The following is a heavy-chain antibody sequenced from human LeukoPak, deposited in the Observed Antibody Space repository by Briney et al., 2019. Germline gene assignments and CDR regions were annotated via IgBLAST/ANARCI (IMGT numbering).Heavy chain of an antibody. CDR3: ARVQVIVVAPAAEPRGAFDI. V-gene: IGHV4-59*01. CDR2: IYYSGST. CDR1: GGSISSYY. J-gene: IGHJ3*02. Sequence: RTSETLSLTCTVSGGSISSYYWSWIRQPPGKGLEWIGYIYYSGSTNYNPSLKSRVTISVDTSKNQFSLKLSSVTAADTAVYYCARVQVIVVAPAAEPRGAFDIWGQGTMVTVSS. D-gene: IGHD2-2*01.